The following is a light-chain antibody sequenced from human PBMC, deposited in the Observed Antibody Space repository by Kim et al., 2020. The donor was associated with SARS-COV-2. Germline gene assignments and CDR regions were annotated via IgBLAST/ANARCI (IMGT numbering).Light chain of an antibody. CDR1: SNIVGNQG. CDR3: SALDSSLSAWV. V-gene: IGLV10-54*02. CDR2: RNN. J-gene: IGLJ3*02. Sequence: RPTATLTCTGNSNIVGNQGAAWLQQHQGHPPKLLSYRNNNRPSGISERFSASRSVNTASLTITGLQPEDEADYYCSALDSSLSAWVFGGGTQLTVL.